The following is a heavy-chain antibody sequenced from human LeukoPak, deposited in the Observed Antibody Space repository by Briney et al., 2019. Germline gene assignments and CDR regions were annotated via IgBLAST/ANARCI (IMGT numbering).Heavy chain of an antibody. J-gene: IGHJ4*02. CDR3: ARDRAAFDF. V-gene: IGHV3-23*01. CDR1: GFTFSSFP. CDR2: ITGRGGNT. D-gene: IGHD6-25*01. Sequence: LPGGSLRLSCAASGFTFSSFPMSWVRQAPGKGPQWVSGITGRGGNTYYADSVEGRFTISRDNSKNTLSLQMDSLRAEDTAVYYCARDRAAFDFWGQGTLVTVSS.